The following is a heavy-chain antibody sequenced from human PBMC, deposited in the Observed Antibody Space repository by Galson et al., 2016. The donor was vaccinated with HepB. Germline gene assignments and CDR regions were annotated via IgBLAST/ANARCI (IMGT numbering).Heavy chain of an antibody. J-gene: IGHJ6*02. V-gene: IGHV1-18*01. CDR1: GYTFISYG. D-gene: IGHD2-2*01. CDR2: ISAYNGNT. Sequence: SVKVSCKASGYTFISYGISWVRQAPGQGLEWMGWISAYNGNTNYAQKVQGRVTMTTDTSTSTAYMELRSLRSDDTAVYYCAREWGGDIVFVQAPKVPRFYYGMDVWGQGTTVTVSS. CDR3: AREWGGDIVFVQAPKVPRFYYGMDV.